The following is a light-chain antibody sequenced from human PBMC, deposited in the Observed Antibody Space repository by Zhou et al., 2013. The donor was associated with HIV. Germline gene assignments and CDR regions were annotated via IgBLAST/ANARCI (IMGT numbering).Light chain of an antibody. CDR1: QDIDSN. CDR2: GAS. V-gene: IGKV1-12*01. CDR3: QQRTTWPPLFT. Sequence: DIEMTQFPPSVSASVGDTVVITCRASQDIDSNLAWYQYNSGRGPSLLIYGASHLQGGVPSRFSGSGSGTDFTLTISSLEPEDFAVYYCQQRTTWPPLFTFGPGTIVDLK. J-gene: IGKJ3*01.